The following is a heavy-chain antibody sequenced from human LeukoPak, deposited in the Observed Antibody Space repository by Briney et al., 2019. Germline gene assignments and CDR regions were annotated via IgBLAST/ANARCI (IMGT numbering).Heavy chain of an antibody. Sequence: XAXXGFTFXSYSMNWVCQAPGKGLEWVSSISSSSSYIYXADSVKGRFTISRDNAKNSLYLQMNSLRAEDTAVYYCAXXXXXXXIXXXXYWGQGXLXTVSS. CDR2: ISSSSSYI. CDR1: GFTFXSYS. CDR3: AXXXXXXXIXXXXY. J-gene: IGHJ4*02. V-gene: IGHV3-21*01.